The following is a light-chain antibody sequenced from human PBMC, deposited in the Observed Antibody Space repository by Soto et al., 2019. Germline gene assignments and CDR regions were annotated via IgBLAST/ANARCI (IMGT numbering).Light chain of an antibody. CDR1: FSNIGEGYD. V-gene: IGLV1-40*01. J-gene: IGLJ2*01. CDR3: QSYASSMIISV. Sequence: QSVLTQPPSVSGAPGQWVTISCTGSFSNIGEGYDVHWYQQFPGTVPKLLIYGNSNRPSGVPDRFSGSKSGTSASLAITGLQAEDEADYYCQSYASSMIISVFGGGTTVTVL. CDR2: GNS.